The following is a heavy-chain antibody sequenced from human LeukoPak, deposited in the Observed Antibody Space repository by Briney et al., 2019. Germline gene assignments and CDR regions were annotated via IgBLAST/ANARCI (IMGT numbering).Heavy chain of an antibody. CDR3: ARHADTAMALGAYYFDY. D-gene: IGHD5-18*01. CDR1: GGSISSSSYY. Sequence: SSETLSLTCTVSGGSISSSSYYWGWLRQPPGKGLEWIGSIYYSGSTYYNPSLKSRVTISVDTSKNQFSLKLSSVTAADTAVYYCARHADTAMALGAYYFDYWGQGTLVTVSS. J-gene: IGHJ4*02. CDR2: IYYSGST. V-gene: IGHV4-39*01.